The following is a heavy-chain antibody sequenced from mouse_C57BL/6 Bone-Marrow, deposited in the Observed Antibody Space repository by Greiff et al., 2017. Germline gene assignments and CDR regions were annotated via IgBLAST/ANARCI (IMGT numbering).Heavy chain of an antibody. D-gene: IGHD2-4*01. CDR3: ARGDYDYDGFAY. CDR2: ISYSGST. J-gene: IGHJ3*01. CDR1: GYSITSGYD. V-gene: IGHV3-1*01. Sequence: EVKLVESGPGMVKPSQSLSLTCTVTGYSITSGYDWHWIRHFPGNKLEWMGYISYSGSTNYNPSLKSRISITHDTSKNHFFLKLNSVTTEDTATYYCARGDYDYDGFAYWGQGTLVTVSA.